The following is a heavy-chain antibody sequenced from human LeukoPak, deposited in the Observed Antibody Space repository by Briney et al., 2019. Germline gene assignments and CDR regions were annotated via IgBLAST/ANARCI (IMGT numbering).Heavy chain of an antibody. J-gene: IGHJ1*01. CDR2: ISSSGSII. D-gene: IGHD3-22*01. CDR3: ARGQYDRSPFLQH. Sequence: GRSLRLSCAASGFTFSDYYMSWIRQAPGKGLEWVSYISSSGSIIYYADSVKGRFTISRDNAKNSMYLQMNSLRAEDTAVYYCARGQYDRSPFLQHWGQGTLVTVSS. V-gene: IGHV3-11*01. CDR1: GFTFSDYY.